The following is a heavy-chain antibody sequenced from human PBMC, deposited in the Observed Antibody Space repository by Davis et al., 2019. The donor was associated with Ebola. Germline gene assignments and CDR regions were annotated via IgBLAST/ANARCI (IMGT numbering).Heavy chain of an antibody. V-gene: IGHV1-18*01. CDR2: ISAYNGNT. D-gene: IGHD3-22*01. J-gene: IGHJ6*02. CDR3: ARVTHDSSGYLRYYYYGMDV. Sequence: ASVKVSCKASGGTFSSYAISWVRQAPGQGLEWMGWISAYNGNTNYAQKLQGRVTMTTDTSTSTAYMELRSLRSDDTAVYYCARVTHDSSGYLRYYYYGMDVWGQGTTVTVSS. CDR1: GGTFSSYA.